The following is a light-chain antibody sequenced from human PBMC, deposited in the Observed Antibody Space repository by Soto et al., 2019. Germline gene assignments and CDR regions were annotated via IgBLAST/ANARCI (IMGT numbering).Light chain of an antibody. V-gene: IGLV1-40*01. J-gene: IGLJ2*01. CDR2: GNS. CDR1: SSNIGAGYD. Sequence: QSVLKQPPSVSGAPGQRVTISCTGSSSNIGAGYDVHWYQQLPGTAPKLLIYGNSNRPSGVPDRFSGSKSGTSASLAITGLQAEDEADYYCQSYDSSRSGVVFGGGTKLTVL. CDR3: QSYDSSRSGVV.